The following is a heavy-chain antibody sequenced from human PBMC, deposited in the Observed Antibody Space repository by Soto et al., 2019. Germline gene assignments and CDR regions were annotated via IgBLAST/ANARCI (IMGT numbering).Heavy chain of an antibody. V-gene: IGHV2-5*02. Sequence: QITLKESGPTLVKPTQTLTLTCTFSDFSLNTNGVSVGWIRQPPGKAPEWLALIYWDDDKRYSPSLRNRLTITKDTSKTQLVLTMTNKDPVDTATYYCAHRRGSRYFDPWGQGILVTVSS. CDR1: DFSLNTNGVS. J-gene: IGHJ5*02. D-gene: IGHD3-16*01. CDR3: AHRRGSRYFDP. CDR2: IYWDDDK.